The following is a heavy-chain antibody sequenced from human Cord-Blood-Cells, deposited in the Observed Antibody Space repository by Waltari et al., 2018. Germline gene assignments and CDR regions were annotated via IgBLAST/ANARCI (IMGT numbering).Heavy chain of an antibody. Sequence: EWIGRIYHSGSTYYNPSLKSRVTISGDTSKNQFSLKLSSVTVADTAVYDCARDRVVVVPAATSYWYFDLWGRGTLVTVSS. CDR3: ARDRVVVVPAATSYWYFDL. J-gene: IGHJ2*01. CDR2: IYHSGST. V-gene: IGHV4-38-2*02. D-gene: IGHD2-2*01.